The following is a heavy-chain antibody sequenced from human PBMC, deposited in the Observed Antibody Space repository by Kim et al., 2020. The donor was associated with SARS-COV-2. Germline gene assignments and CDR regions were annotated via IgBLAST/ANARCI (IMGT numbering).Heavy chain of an antibody. CDR2: IYYSGST. V-gene: IGHV4-59*01. CDR1: GGSISSYY. D-gene: IGHD2-2*01. Sequence: SETLSLTCTVSGGSISSYYWSWIRQPPGKGLEWIGYIYYSGSTNYNPSLKSRVTISVDTSKNQFSLKLSSVTAADTAVYYCARVGLGYCSSTRCYAAFDIWGQGTMVTVSS. J-gene: IGHJ3*02. CDR3: ARVGLGYCSSTRCYAAFDI.